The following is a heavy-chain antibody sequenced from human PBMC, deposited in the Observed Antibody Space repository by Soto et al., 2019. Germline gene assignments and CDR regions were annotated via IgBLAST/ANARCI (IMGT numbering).Heavy chain of an antibody. CDR1: GFTFSSYA. Sequence: GGSLRLSCSASGFTFSSYAMHWVRQAPGKGLEYVSAISSNGGSTYYADSVKGRFTISRDNSKNTLYLQMSSLRAEDTAVYYCVKGGIVVVPAAMYYYYMYVWGKGTTVTVSS. V-gene: IGHV3-64D*09. CDR2: ISSNGGST. D-gene: IGHD2-2*01. CDR3: VKGGIVVVPAAMYYYYMYV. J-gene: IGHJ6*03.